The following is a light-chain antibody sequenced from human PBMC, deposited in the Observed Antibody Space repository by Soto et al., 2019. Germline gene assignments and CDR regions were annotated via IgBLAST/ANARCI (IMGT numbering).Light chain of an antibody. CDR1: SSDVGSYNL. Sequence: QSALTQPASVSGSPGQSITISCTGTSSDVGSYNLVSWYQQHPGKAPKLMIYEGSKRPSGVSNRFSGSKSGNTASLTISGLQAEDEPDYYCCSYAGSSTYVVFGGGTQLTVL. J-gene: IGLJ2*01. V-gene: IGLV2-23*01. CDR2: EGS. CDR3: CSYAGSSTYVV.